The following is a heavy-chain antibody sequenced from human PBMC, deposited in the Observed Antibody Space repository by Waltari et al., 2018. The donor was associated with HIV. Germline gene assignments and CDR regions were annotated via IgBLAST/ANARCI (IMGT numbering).Heavy chain of an antibody. Sequence: EMQLVESGGDLVQSGGSVKLSCAASGFTFSGSTVHWVRPASGKGLEWVGQIGGKAYNYATEYSASLKGRFTITIDDSKNTAFLQVTSLQTDDTAVYYCSRVWAVLNWYFDLWGRGTLVAVSS. CDR3: SRVWAVLNWYFDL. CDR1: GFTFSGST. V-gene: IGHV3-73*01. J-gene: IGHJ2*01. D-gene: IGHD6-19*01. CDR2: IGGKAYNYAT.